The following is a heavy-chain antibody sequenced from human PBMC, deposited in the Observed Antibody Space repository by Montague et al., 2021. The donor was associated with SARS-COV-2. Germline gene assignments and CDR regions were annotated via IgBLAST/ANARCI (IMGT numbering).Heavy chain of an antibody. CDR1: GGSVNSTNW. CDR2: VYRTGGT. Sequence: SETLSLTCTVSGGSVNSTNWWSWVRQPPGKGLEWIAEVYRTGGTMFNPSFRSRVTLSIDRSKSLSSLNLNSVTVADTAVYYCARTGAYDHFDYWGPGTLVIVSS. J-gene: IGHJ4*02. CDR3: ARTGAYDHFDY. V-gene: IGHV4-4*02. D-gene: IGHD5-12*01.